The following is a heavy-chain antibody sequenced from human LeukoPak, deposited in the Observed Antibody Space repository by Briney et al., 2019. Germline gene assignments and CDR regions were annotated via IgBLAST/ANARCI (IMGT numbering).Heavy chain of an antibody. CDR1: GFTFSSYG. Sequence: GGSLRLSCAASGFTFSSYGMHWVRQAPGKGLEWVAVIWYDGSNKYYADSVKGRFTISRDNSKNTLYLQMNSLRAEDTAVYHCAKDLNPREAGATIDYWGQGTLVTVSS. D-gene: IGHD1-26*01. CDR3: AKDLNPREAGATIDY. J-gene: IGHJ4*02. V-gene: IGHV3-30*02. CDR2: IWYDGSNK.